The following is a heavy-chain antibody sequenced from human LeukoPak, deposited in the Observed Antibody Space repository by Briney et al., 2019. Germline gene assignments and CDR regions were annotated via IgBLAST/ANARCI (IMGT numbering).Heavy chain of an antibody. D-gene: IGHD2-2*01. CDR3: ARHRGQLLWGDFDY. CDR1: GGSISSYY. J-gene: IGHJ4*02. V-gene: IGHV4-59*08. CDR2: MYYSGSP. Sequence: PSETLSLTCTVSGGSISSYYWSWIRQPPAKGLEWIGCMYYSGSPNYNPSLKSRVTISVDTSKNQFSLKLSSVTAADTAVYYCARHRGQLLWGDFDYWGQGTLVTVSS.